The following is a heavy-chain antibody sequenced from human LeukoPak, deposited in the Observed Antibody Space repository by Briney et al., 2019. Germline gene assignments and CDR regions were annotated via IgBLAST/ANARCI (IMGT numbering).Heavy chain of an antibody. J-gene: IGHJ4*02. D-gene: IGHD1-1*01. CDR2: IKEDGTEK. V-gene: IGHV3-7*01. CDR3: VRESRPGGAMGLYHNLDY. Sequence: GGSLRLSCAASGFTFGDYGMSWVRQAPGKGLEWVANIKEDGTEKNLVDSVKGRFTISRDNTKNLLFLEMNNLRGDDTAIYYCVRESRPGGAMGLYHNLDYWGQGTLVAVSS. CDR1: GFTFGDYG.